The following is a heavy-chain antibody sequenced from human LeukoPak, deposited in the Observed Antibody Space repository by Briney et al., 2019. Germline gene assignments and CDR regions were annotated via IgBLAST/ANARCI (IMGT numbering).Heavy chain of an antibody. CDR2: IYYSGST. V-gene: IGHV4-59*01. CDR3: ARVESSGWYIFDY. Sequence: SETLSLTCTVSGGSISSYYWSWIRQPPGKGLEWIGYIYYSGSTNYNPSLKSRVTISVDTSKNQSSLKLSSVTAADTAVYYCARVESSGWYIFDYWGQGTLVTVSS. J-gene: IGHJ4*02. CDR1: GGSISSYY. D-gene: IGHD6-19*01.